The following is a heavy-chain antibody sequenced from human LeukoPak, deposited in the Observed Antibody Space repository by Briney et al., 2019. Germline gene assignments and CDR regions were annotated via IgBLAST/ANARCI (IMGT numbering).Heavy chain of an antibody. CDR1: GGTFSSHA. CDR2: IIPILGIA. D-gene: IGHD2/OR15-2a*01. V-gene: IGHV1-69*04. J-gene: IGHJ3*02. CDR3: ARTKNQGAFDI. Sequence: GASVKVSCKASGGTFSSHAISWVRQAPGQGLEWTGRIIPILGIANYAQKFQGRVTITADKSTSTAYMELSSLRSEDTAVYYCARTKNQGAFDIWGQGTMVTVSS.